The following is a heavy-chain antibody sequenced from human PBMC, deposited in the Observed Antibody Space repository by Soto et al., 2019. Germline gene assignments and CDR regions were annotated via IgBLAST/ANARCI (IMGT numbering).Heavy chain of an antibody. Sequence: VQLVESGGGLVQPGGSLRLSCAASGFTFSNYWMYWVRQAPGKGLVWVSRINSDGSVSSYADSVKGRLTISRDNVKNPLYLQMDSLTAEDTAVYYCARGDCVGGTCYSLAGSFYYYMDVWGKGTTVTVFS. CDR1: GFTFSNYW. J-gene: IGHJ6*03. V-gene: IGHV3-74*01. CDR2: INSDGSVS. CDR3: ARGDCVGGTCYSLAGSFYYYMDV. D-gene: IGHD2-15*01.